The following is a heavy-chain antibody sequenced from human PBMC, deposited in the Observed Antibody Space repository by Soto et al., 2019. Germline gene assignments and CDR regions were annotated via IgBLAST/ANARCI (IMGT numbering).Heavy chain of an antibody. V-gene: IGHV4-30-4*01. Sequence: QVQLQESGPGLVKPSQTLSLTCTVSGDSISSNNNYWSWIRQPPGEGLEWIGFISYSGTTSYSPSLTSRVAISLATSKTQFSLRLSSVTAADTAVYYCARARGYSSGLDPWGQGTLVTVSS. J-gene: IGHJ5*02. CDR2: ISYSGTT. CDR3: ARARGYSSGLDP. CDR1: GDSISSNNNY. D-gene: IGHD5-18*01.